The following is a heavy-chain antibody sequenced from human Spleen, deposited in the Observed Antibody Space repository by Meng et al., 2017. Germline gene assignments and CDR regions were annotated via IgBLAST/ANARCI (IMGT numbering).Heavy chain of an antibody. V-gene: IGHV3-23*01. J-gene: IGHJ4*02. Sequence: GGSLRLTCAASGFTFSSYAMSWVRQAPGKGLEWVSAITDSGGRTYYADSVKGRFTISRDNSKNTLYLQMNSLRAEDTAVYYCAKTLPGYTYGYFDYWGQGTLVTVSS. CDR1: GFTFSSYA. CDR3: AKTLPGYTYGYFDY. CDR2: ITDSGGRT. D-gene: IGHD5-18*01.